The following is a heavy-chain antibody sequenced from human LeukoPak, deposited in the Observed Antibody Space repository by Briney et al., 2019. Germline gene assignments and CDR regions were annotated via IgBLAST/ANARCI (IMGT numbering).Heavy chain of an antibody. CDR3: ARAYCSGGSCYVAFDI. J-gene: IGHJ3*02. Sequence: ASVKVSCKASGYTFTSYGISWVRQAPGQGLEWMGWISAYNGNTNYAQKLQGRVTMTTDTSTSTAYMELRSLRSDDTAVYYCARAYCSGGSCYVAFDIWGQGTMVTVSS. V-gene: IGHV1-18*01. CDR2: ISAYNGNT. D-gene: IGHD2-15*01. CDR1: GYTFTSYG.